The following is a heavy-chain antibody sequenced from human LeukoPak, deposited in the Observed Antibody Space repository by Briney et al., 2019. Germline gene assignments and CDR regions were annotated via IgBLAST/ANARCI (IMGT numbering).Heavy chain of an antibody. CDR3: ARVYYHDSSGMGAFDI. J-gene: IGHJ3*02. CDR1: GFTFSSYA. CDR2: ISGSGGST. V-gene: IGHV3-23*01. D-gene: IGHD3-22*01. Sequence: GGSLRLSCAASGFTFSSYAMSWVRQAPGKGLEWVSAISGSGGSTYYADSVKGRFTISRDNAKNSLYLQMNSLRDEDTAVYYCARVYYHDSSGMGAFDIWGQGTMVTVSS.